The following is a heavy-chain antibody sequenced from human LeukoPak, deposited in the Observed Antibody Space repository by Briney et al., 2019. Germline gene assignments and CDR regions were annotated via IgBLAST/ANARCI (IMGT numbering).Heavy chain of an antibody. CDR1: GGSISSYY. J-gene: IGHJ3*02. CDR3: ARVYREPGNDAFGI. Sequence: PSETLSLTYTVSGGSISSYYWSWIRQPPGKGLEWIGYIYYSGSTNYNPSLKSRVTISVDTSKNQFSLKLSSVTAADTAVYYCARVYREPGNDAFGIWGQGTMVTVSS. CDR2: IYYSGST. V-gene: IGHV4-59*01. D-gene: IGHD1-14*01.